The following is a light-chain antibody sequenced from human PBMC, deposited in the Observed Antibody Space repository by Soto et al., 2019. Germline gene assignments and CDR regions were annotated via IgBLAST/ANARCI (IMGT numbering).Light chain of an antibody. CDR1: QSVSSSY. V-gene: IGKV3-20*01. CDR2: GAS. Sequence: EIVLTQSPGPLSLSPGERATLSCRASQSVSSSYLAWYQQKPGQAPRLLIYGASRRATGIPDRFSGSGAGTDFTLTISRLEPEDFAVYYCQHYGSLVLTFGGGTKVEIK. J-gene: IGKJ4*01. CDR3: QHYGSLVLT.